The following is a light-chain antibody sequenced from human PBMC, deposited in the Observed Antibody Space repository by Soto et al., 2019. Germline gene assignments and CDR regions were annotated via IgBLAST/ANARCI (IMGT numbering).Light chain of an antibody. CDR3: CSYAGTYSFV. CDR1: SSDVGDYNY. Sequence: QSVLTQPRSVSGSPGQSVTISCTGTSSDVGDYNYVSWYQQHPGKAPKLMIYDVSKRPSGVPDRFSGSKSANTASLTIFGLQTEDEADYYCCSYAGTYSFVFGTGTKVTVL. CDR2: DVS. J-gene: IGLJ1*01. V-gene: IGLV2-11*01.